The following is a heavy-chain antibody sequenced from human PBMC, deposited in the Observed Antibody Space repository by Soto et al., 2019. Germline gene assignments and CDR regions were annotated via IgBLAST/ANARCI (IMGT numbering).Heavy chain of an antibody. CDR3: ESGRVAIRWGADY. CDR2: IIPIFGTA. J-gene: IGHJ4*02. V-gene: IGHV1-69*01. D-gene: IGHD3-3*01. CDR1: GGTFSSYA. Sequence: QVQLVQSGAEVKKPGSSVKVSCKASGGTFSSYAISWVRQSPGQGLEWMGGIIPIFGTANYAQKFQGRVTITADESTSTAYMELSSLRSEDTEVSYWESGRVAIRWGADYLGQGTLVTVSS.